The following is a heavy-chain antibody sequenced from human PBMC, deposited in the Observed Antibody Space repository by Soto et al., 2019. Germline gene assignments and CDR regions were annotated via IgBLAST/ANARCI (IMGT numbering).Heavy chain of an antibody. CDR1: GGSISSYY. V-gene: IGHV4-59*01. J-gene: IGHJ4*02. CDR2: IYYSGST. Sequence: PSETLSLTCTVSGGSISSYYWSWIRQPPGKGLEWIGYIYYSGSTNYNPSLKSRVTISVDTSKNQFSLKLSSVTAADTAVYYCARTSSGWSGGPKFDYWGQGTLVTVSS. D-gene: IGHD6-19*01. CDR3: ARTSSGWSGGPKFDY.